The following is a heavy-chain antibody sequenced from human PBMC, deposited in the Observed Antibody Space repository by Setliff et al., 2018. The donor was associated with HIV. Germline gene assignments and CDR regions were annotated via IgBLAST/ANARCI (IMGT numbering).Heavy chain of an antibody. V-gene: IGHV4-61*09. J-gene: IGHJ6*03. Sequence: SETLSLTCTVSGGSISSGSYYWSWIRQPAGKGLEWIGHIYTSGSTNYNPSLKSRVTISVDTSKNQFSLKLSSVTAADTAVYYCARDQGHGSGRSYYHYYMDVWGKGTTVTVS. D-gene: IGHD3-10*01. CDR1: GGSISSGSYY. CDR3: ARDQGHGSGRSYYHYYMDV. CDR2: IYTSGST.